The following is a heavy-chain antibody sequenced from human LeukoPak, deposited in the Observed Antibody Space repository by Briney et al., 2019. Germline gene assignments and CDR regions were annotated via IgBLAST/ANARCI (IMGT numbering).Heavy chain of an antibody. D-gene: IGHD6-19*01. CDR2: ISYGGSYK. CDR3: AKAHSSGMYYFDY. Sequence: PGRSLRLSCAASGFTFSTYVMHWVRQAPGKGLEWVAVISYGGSYKTYADSVKGRFSISRDDSKNTLYLQMNSLRDEDTAVYYCAKAHSSGMYYFDYWGQGTLVTVSS. J-gene: IGHJ4*02. CDR1: GFTFSTYV. V-gene: IGHV3-30*18.